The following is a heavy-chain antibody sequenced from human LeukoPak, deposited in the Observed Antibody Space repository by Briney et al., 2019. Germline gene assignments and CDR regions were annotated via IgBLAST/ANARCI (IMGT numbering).Heavy chain of an antibody. CDR2: ISSSGT. V-gene: IGHV3-23*01. CDR1: GFIFSKYA. J-gene: IGHJ4*02. CDR3: ARSKKWLFPYFDY. D-gene: IGHD3-22*01. Sequence: PGGSLRLSCGVSGFIFSKYAMSWVRQAPGRGLEWVSSISSSGTYYADSVKGRFTISRDNSKNTLYLQMNSLRAEDTAVYYCARSKKWLFPYFDYWGQGTLVTVSS.